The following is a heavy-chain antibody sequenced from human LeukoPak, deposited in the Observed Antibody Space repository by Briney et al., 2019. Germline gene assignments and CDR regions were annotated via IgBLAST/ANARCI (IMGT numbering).Heavy chain of an antibody. Sequence: EASVKVSCKASGYTFTGYYMHWVRQAPGQGLEWMGRIIPLLGIANYAQKFQGRVTIIADKSTSTAYMELSSLRSEDTAVYYCARDDADSAYADGDYWGQGTLVSVSS. CDR2: IIPLLGIA. D-gene: IGHD5-12*01. J-gene: IGHJ4*02. CDR1: GYTFTGYY. CDR3: ARDDADSAYADGDY. V-gene: IGHV1-69*04.